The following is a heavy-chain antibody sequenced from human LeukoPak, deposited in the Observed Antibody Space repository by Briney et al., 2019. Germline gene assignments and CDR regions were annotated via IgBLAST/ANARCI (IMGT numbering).Heavy chain of an antibody. CDR3: ARRCGGDCYYYYYYYYMDV. CDR1: GGSISSSSYY. J-gene: IGHJ6*03. V-gene: IGHV4-39*07. Sequence: SETLSLTCIVSGGSISSSSYYWSWIRQPPGKGLEWIGEINHSGSTNYNPSLKSRVTISVDTSKNQFSLKLSSVTAADTAVYYCARRCGGDCYYYYYYYYMDVWGKGTTVTVSS. D-gene: IGHD2-21*02. CDR2: INHSGST.